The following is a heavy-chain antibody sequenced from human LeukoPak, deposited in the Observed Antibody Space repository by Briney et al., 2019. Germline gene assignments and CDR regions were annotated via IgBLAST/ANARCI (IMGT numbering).Heavy chain of an antibody. CDR2: IYSGGST. CDR3: TRARIAVAGGFDY. D-gene: IGHD6-19*01. J-gene: IGHJ4*02. V-gene: IGHV3-53*01. Sequence: GGSLRLSCAASGFTVSSNYMSWVRQAPGKGLEWVSVIYSGGSTYYADSVKGRFAISRDNAKNSLYLQMNSLKTEDTAVYYCTRARIAVAGGFDYWGQGTLVTVSS. CDR1: GFTVSSNY.